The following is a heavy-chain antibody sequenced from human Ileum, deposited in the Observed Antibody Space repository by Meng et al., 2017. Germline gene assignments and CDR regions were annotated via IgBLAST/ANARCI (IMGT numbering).Heavy chain of an antibody. CDR3: AKYYASGSFYSFDS. Sequence: EVQLLYSGGGLVQPGGSLRLSCAASGFTFIDYAMSWDRQAPGKGLQWVESIGGNGYTTFYADSVRGGFSISRDNSNNKLFLQMNSLRADDTAVYYCAKYYASGSFYSFDSWGQGTLVTVSS. V-gene: IGHV3-23*01. J-gene: IGHJ4*02. CDR2: IGGNGYTT. D-gene: IGHD3-10*01. CDR1: GFTFIDYA.